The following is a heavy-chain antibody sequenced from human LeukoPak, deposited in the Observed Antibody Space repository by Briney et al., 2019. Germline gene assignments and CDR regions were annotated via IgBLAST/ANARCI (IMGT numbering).Heavy chain of an antibody. CDR1: GGTFISYA. J-gene: IGHJ4*02. Sequence: ASVKVCCKASGGTFISYAISWVRQAPGQGLEWMGGIIPIFGTANYAQKFQGRVTITADESTSTAYMELSSLRSEDTAVYYCARDGSGGIPFDYWGQGTLVTVSS. D-gene: IGHD2-15*01. V-gene: IGHV1-69*13. CDR3: ARDGSGGIPFDY. CDR2: IIPIFGTA.